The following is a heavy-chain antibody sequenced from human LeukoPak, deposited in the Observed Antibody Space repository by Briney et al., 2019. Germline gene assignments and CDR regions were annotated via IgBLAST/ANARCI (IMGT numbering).Heavy chain of an antibody. J-gene: IGHJ4*02. Sequence: PGGSLRLSCAASGFTFSSYGMSWVRQAPGTGLGWVSAISGSGGSTNYAHSVKSRFTISRDNSQNTLYLQMNSLRAEDTAVYYCAKVFYPAAGTGRVDFPFDFWGQGTLVTVSS. CDR2: ISGSGGST. V-gene: IGHV3-23*01. CDR3: AKVFYPAAGTGRVDFPFDF. CDR1: GFTFSSYG. D-gene: IGHD6-13*01.